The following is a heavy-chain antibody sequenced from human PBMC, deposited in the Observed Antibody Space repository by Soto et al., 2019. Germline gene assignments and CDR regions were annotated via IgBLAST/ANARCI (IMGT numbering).Heavy chain of an antibody. J-gene: IGHJ4*02. V-gene: IGHV4-4*07. CDR3: VRGRSYSVYDF. CDR2: IYTSGST. CDR1: GGSISSYY. D-gene: IGHD5-12*01. Sequence: SETLSLTCTVSGGSISSYYWSWIRQPAGKGLEWIGRIYTSGSTSYNPSLRSRVTMSLDTSTNKIFLNLTSVTAADTAVFYCVRGRSYSVYDFWGPGTLVTVSS.